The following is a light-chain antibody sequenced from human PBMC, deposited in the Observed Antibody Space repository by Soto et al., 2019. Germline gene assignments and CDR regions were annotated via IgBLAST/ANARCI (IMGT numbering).Light chain of an antibody. CDR2: KAS. Sequence: DIPMTQSPSTLSASVGDRVTITCRASQSISSWLAWYQQKPGKAPKLLIYKASSLESGVPSRFSGSGSGTEFTLTISSLQPDDFATYYCQQYGTFGHGTKVEIK. CDR1: QSISSW. J-gene: IGKJ1*01. CDR3: QQYGT. V-gene: IGKV1-5*03.